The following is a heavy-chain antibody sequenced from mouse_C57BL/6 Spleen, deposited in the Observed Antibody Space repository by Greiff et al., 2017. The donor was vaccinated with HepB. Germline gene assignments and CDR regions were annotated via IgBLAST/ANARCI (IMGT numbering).Heavy chain of an antibody. V-gene: IGHV1-74*01. CDR2: IHPSDSDT. Sequence: QVHVKQPGAELVKPGASVKVSCKASGYTFTSYWMHWVKQRPGQGLEWIGRIHPSDSDTNYNQKFKGKATLTVDKSSSTAYMQLSSLTSEDSAVYYCAIDCSWFAYWGQGTLVTVSA. J-gene: IGHJ3*01. CDR3: AIDCSWFAY. CDR1: GYTFTSYW.